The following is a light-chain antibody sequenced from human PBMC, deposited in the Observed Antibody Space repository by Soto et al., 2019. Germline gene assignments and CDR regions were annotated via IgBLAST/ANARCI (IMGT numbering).Light chain of an antibody. CDR1: SSDVGSYNL. CDR3: CSYAGTVV. V-gene: IGLV2-23*01. CDR2: EGS. J-gene: IGLJ2*01. Sequence: QSVLTQPASVSGSPGQSITISCTGTSSDVGSYNLVSWYQQHPGKAPKPMIYEGSKRPSGVSNRFSGSKSGNTASLTISGLQAEDEADYYCCSYAGTVVFGGGTQLTVL.